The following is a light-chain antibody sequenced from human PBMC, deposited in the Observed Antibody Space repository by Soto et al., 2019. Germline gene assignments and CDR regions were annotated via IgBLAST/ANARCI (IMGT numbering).Light chain of an antibody. J-gene: IGLJ3*02. CDR3: SSHAAGDV. V-gene: IGLV2-8*01. Sequence: QSALTQPPSASGSPGQSVAISCSGTSGDIGSYNYVSWYQQHPGQAPKLIIYEVNKRPSGVPDRFSGSKSGNTASLTVAGLQAEDEADYYCSSHAAGDVFGGGTKLTVL. CDR1: SGDIGSYNY. CDR2: EVN.